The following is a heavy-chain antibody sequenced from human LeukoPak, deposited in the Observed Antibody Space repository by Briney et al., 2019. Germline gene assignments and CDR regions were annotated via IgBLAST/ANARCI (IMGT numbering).Heavy chain of an antibody. CDR1: GFTFSTYA. V-gene: IGHV4-59*08. CDR2: IYYDGST. CDR3: ARRGGGHAFDI. Sequence: GSLRLSCAASGFTFSTYAMSWIRQPPGKGLEYIGYIYYDGSTNYNPSLKSRVTISIDTSKIHFSLRLSSVTAADTALYYCARRGGGHAFDIWGQGTMVTVSS. D-gene: IGHD3-16*01. J-gene: IGHJ3*02.